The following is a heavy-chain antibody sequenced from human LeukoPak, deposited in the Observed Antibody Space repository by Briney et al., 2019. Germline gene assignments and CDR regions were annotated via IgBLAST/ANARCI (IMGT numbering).Heavy chain of an antibody. J-gene: IGHJ4*02. D-gene: IGHD2-15*01. V-gene: IGHV5-51*01. Sequence: GESLKIPCKGSGYSFTNYWIGWVRQMPGKGLEWMGIMNPNDSNIRYSPSFQGQVTISVDKYISTAYLQWGSLKASDTAMYYCARHKRDGSSRQIDCWGQGTLVTVSS. CDR1: GYSFTNYW. CDR3: ARHKRDGSSRQIDC. CDR2: MNPNDSNI.